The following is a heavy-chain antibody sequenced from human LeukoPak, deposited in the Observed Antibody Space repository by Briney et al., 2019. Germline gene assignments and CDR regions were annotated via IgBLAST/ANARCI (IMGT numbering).Heavy chain of an antibody. V-gene: IGHV3-74*01. D-gene: IGHD3-10*01. CDR1: GFTFSSYW. Sequence: GGSLRLSCAASGFTFSSYWMHWVRQAPGKGLVWVSRIHPDGRSTSYADSVKGRFTISRDNAKNTLCLQMSSLRAEDTAVYYCTKDTFGADDFWGQGTLVTVSS. CDR2: IHPDGRST. CDR3: TKDTFGADDF. J-gene: IGHJ4*02.